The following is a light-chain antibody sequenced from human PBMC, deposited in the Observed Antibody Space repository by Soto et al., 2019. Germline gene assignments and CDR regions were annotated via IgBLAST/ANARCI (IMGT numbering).Light chain of an antibody. J-gene: IGKJ5*01. CDR3: QQYNNWPVT. Sequence: EIVLTQSPATLSLSPGERATLSCRASQSVSSNLAWYQQKPGQAPRFLIYGASARATGIPTRFSGSGSGTEFTLTITSLQSEDFAVYFCQQYNNWPVTFGQGTRLEIK. V-gene: IGKV3-15*01. CDR1: QSVSSN. CDR2: GAS.